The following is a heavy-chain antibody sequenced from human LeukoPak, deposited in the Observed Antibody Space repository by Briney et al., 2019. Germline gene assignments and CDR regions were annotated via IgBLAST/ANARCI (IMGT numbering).Heavy chain of an antibody. J-gene: IGHJ4*02. CDR3: TRVHAGGYSGYAHFDY. D-gene: IGHD5-12*01. CDR2: IRSKAYGGTT. Sequence: GGSLRLSCTASGFTFGEYAMSWFRQDPGKGLEWVGFIRSKAYGGTTEYAASVKGRFTISRDDSKSIAYLQMNSLKTEDTAVYYCTRVHAGGYSGYAHFDYWGQGTLVTVSS. CDR1: GFTFGEYA. V-gene: IGHV3-49*03.